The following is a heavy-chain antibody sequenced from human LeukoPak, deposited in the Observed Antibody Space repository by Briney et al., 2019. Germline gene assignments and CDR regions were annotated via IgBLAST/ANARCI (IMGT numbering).Heavy chain of an antibody. CDR1: GFTFSSYA. Sequence: QPGRSLRLSCAASGFTFSSYAMHWVRQAPGKGLEWVALISNDGSKKYYADSVKGRFTISRANSKNTLYLQMNSLRAEDTAVYYCARGIAEEKDYYYYGMDVWGQGTTVTVSS. CDR2: ISNDGSKK. V-gene: IGHV3-30*04. CDR3: ARGIAEEKDYYYYGMDV. J-gene: IGHJ6*02. D-gene: IGHD6-13*01.